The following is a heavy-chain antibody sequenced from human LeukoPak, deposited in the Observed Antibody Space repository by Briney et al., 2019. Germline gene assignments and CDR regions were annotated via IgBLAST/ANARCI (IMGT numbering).Heavy chain of an antibody. D-gene: IGHD3-22*01. CDR2: ISYDGSNK. V-gene: IGHV3-30*04. J-gene: IGHJ4*02. CDR3: ARDAYKCDSSGCFHYFDY. Sequence: PGGSLRLSCAASGFTFSSYAMHWVRQAPGKGLEWVAVISYDGSNKYCADSVKGRFTISRDNSKNTLYLQMNSLRAEDTAVYYCARDAYKCDSSGCFHYFDYWGQGTLVTVSS. CDR1: GFTFSSYA.